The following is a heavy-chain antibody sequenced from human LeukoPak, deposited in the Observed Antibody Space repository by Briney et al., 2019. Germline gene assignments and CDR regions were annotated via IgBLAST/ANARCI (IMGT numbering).Heavy chain of an antibody. CDR3: ARARLTYGAYDAFDI. CDR2: IIPIFGIA. J-gene: IGHJ3*02. V-gene: IGHV1-69*04. Sequence: SVKVSCKASGGTFSSYAISWVRQAPGQGLEWMRRIIPIFGIANYAQKFQGRVTITADKSTSTAYMELSSLRSEDTAVYYCARARLTYGAYDAFDIWGQGTMVTVSS. D-gene: IGHD4-17*01. CDR1: GGTFSSYA.